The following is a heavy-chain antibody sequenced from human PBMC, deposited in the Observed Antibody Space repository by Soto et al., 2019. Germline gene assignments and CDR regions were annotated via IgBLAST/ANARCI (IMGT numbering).Heavy chain of an antibody. CDR1: GFTFSSYS. CDR3: ARDRVVPYYFDY. Sequence: PGGSLRLSCAASGFTFSSYSMNWVRQAPGKGLEWASSISSSSSYIYYADSVKGRFTISRDNAKNSLYLQMNSLRAEDTAVYYCARDRVVPYYFDYWGQGTLVTVSS. CDR2: ISSSSSYI. V-gene: IGHV3-21*01. D-gene: IGHD2-15*01. J-gene: IGHJ4*02.